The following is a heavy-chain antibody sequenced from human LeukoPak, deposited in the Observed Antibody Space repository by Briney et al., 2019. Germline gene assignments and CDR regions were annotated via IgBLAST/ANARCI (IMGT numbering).Heavy chain of an antibody. J-gene: IGHJ5*02. CDR1: GYTFTGSY. D-gene: IGHD2-2*03. Sequence: GASVKVCCKASGYTFTGSYMHWVRQAPGQGQEWMGWSNPNSGGTNYAQKFQGRVTMTRDTSISTAYMELSRLRSDDTAVYYCARVGYCSSTSCYEGWFDPWGQGTLVTVSS. CDR3: ARVGYCSSTSCYEGWFDP. CDR2: SNPNSGGT. V-gene: IGHV1-2*02.